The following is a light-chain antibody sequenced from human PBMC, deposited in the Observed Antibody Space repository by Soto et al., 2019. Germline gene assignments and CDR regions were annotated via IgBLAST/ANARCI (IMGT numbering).Light chain of an antibody. Sequence: QSVLTQPPSASGTPGQRVTISCSGTSSNIGSNTANWYQQLPGTAPKLLIYGNNQRPSGVPDRFSGSKSGTSASLAISGLQSEDEADYSCAAWDDSLNGLVVFGGGTKLTVL. CDR2: GNN. V-gene: IGLV1-44*01. J-gene: IGLJ2*01. CDR3: AAWDDSLNGLVV. CDR1: SSNIGSNT.